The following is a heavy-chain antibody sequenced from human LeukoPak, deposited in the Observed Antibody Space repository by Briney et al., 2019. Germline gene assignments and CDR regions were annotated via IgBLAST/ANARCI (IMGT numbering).Heavy chain of an antibody. V-gene: IGHV3-23*01. CDR2: ISGSGGST. D-gene: IGHD5-24*01. Sequence: PGGSLRLSCAASGFTFSSNAMTWVRQAPGKGLELVSAISGSGGSTYYAGSVKGRFTISRDNSKNTVYLQMNGLRAEDTAVYYCAKTRRWPSAWYFDYWGQGTLVTVSS. J-gene: IGHJ4*02. CDR1: GFTFSSNA. CDR3: AKTRRWPSAWYFDY.